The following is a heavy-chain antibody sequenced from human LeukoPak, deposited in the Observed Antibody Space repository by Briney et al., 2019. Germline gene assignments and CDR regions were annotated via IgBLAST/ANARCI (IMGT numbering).Heavy chain of an antibody. Sequence: GGSLRLSCVTSGFRFDDNAMSWVRQAPGKGLEWVGLIRSNVFGGTTEYAASVRGRFSISRDDSKSIAYLQMNSLKTEDSAIYYCTKLHFHDSSGYYTLLPLGAFDIWGQGTMVTVS. D-gene: IGHD3-22*01. CDR3: TKLHFHDSSGYYTLLPLGAFDI. CDR2: IRSNVFGGTT. V-gene: IGHV3-49*04. J-gene: IGHJ3*02. CDR1: GFRFDDNA.